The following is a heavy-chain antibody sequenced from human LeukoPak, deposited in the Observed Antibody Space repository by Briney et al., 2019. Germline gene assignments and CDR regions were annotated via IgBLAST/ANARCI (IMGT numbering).Heavy chain of an antibody. CDR3: ARGLGAGGSSDWFDP. J-gene: IGHJ5*02. V-gene: IGHV4-4*02. D-gene: IGHD3-10*01. CDR2: ISQSGST. CDR1: GASISSNKW. Sequence: SETLSLTCSVFGASISSNKWWGWVRQSPAKGLEWIGEISQSGSTNYNPSLKSRVTISVDKSKNQFSLSLSFVTAADTGVYYCARGLGAGGSSDWFDPWGQGTRVTVSS.